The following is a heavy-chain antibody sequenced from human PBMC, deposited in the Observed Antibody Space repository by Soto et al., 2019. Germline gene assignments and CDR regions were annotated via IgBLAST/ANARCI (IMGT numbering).Heavy chain of an antibody. CDR2: IYWDDTK. CDR3: AHAYGGRSLY. V-gene: IGHV2-5*02. J-gene: IGHJ4*02. Sequence: QITLKESGPTLVKPTQTLTLTCTFSGFSLPTDRVGVGWIRQPPGKALEWLAVIYWDDTKTYRPSLKSRLTITKETSKNQVALTMTDMDPVDTATYYCAHAYGGRSLYWGQGTLVTGSS. D-gene: IGHD1-26*01. CDR1: GFSLPTDRVG.